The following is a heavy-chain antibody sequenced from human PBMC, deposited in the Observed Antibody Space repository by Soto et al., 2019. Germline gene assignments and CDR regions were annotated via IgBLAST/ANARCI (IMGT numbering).Heavy chain of an antibody. CDR1: GFTFSSYA. J-gene: IGHJ6*03. D-gene: IGHD3-10*01. V-gene: IGHV3-23*01. CDR2: ISGSGGST. Sequence: GGSLRLSCAASGFTFSSYAMSWVRQAPGKGLEWVSAISGSGGSTYYADSVKGRFTISRDNSKNTLYLQMNSLRAEDTAVYYCAKDLLWFGEWESPNYYYYYMDVWGKGTTVTVSS. CDR3: AKDLLWFGEWESPNYYYYYMDV.